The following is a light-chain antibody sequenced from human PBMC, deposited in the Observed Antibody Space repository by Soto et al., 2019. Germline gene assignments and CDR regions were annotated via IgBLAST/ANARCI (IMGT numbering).Light chain of an antibody. Sequence: EIVLTQFPGTMSLAPGERSTLSCRASQSVSSSYLAWYQQKPGQAPRLLIYSASSRATGIPDRFSGSGSGTDFTLTISRLEPEDFAVYYCQRYGGFGQGTKVDIK. J-gene: IGKJ1*01. CDR1: QSVSSSY. CDR2: SAS. CDR3: QRYGG. V-gene: IGKV3-20*01.